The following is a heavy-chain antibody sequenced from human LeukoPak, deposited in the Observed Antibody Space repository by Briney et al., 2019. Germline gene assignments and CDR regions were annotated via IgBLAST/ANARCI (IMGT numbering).Heavy chain of an antibody. CDR1: GFTYSSYA. CDR2: ISGSGGST. V-gene: IGHV3-23*01. CDR3: AKQPITMVRAWIDY. J-gene: IGHJ4*02. D-gene: IGHD3-10*01. Sequence: GGSLRLSCAASGFTYSSYAMSWVRQAPGKGQEWVSAISGSGGSTYYADSVKGRFTISRDNSKNTLYLQMNSLRAEDTAVYYCAKQPITMVRAWIDYWGQGTLVTVSS.